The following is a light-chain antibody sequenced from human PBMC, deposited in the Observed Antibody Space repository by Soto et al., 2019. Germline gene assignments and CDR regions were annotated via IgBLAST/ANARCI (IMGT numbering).Light chain of an antibody. Sequence: DIVMTQSPLSLPVTPGEPASISCRSSQSLLHSNGYNYLDWYLQKPGQSPQLLIYLGSNRASGVPDRFSGSGSCTDFTLKISRVEAEDVGVYYCMQALQTPRFTFGPGTKVYIK. CDR2: LGS. CDR3: MQALQTPRFT. CDR1: QSLLHSNGYNY. V-gene: IGKV2-28*01. J-gene: IGKJ3*01.